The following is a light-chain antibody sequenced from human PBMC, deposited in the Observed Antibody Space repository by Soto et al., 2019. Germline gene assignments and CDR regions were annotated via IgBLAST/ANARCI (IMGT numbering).Light chain of an antibody. V-gene: IGKV3-20*01. J-gene: IGKJ5*01. CDR3: QQYGSPPVT. Sequence: EIVLTQSPGTLSLSPGERATLSCRASQSVSSSYLAWYQQKPGQAPRLLIYGASSRATGIPDRFSGSGSGTDFTLTISRLEPEDFAVYFLQQYGSPPVTFGQGTRLEIK. CDR1: QSVSSSY. CDR2: GAS.